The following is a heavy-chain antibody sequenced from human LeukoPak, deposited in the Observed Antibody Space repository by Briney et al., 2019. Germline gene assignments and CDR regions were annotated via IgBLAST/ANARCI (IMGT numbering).Heavy chain of an antibody. CDR3: ARGQKRMGARVYYFDY. J-gene: IGHJ4*02. V-gene: IGHV1-8*01. D-gene: IGHD1-26*01. CDR1: GYTFISYD. Sequence: ASVKVSCKASGYTFISYDINWVRQATGQGLEWMGWMNPNSGNTGYAQKFQGRVTMTRNTSISTAYMELSSLRSEDTAVYYCARGQKRMGARVYYFDYWGQGTLVTVSS. CDR2: MNPNSGNT.